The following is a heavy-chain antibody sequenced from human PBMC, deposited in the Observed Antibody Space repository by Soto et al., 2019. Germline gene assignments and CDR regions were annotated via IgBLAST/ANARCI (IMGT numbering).Heavy chain of an antibody. J-gene: IGHJ2*01. CDR2: IYPGDSDT. V-gene: IGHV5-51*01. D-gene: IGHD2-2*01. CDR1: GYTFTSYL. Sequence: GESLKISCKGSGYTFTSYLIGWVRQMPGKGLEWMGIIYPGDSDTRYSPSFQGQVTISADKSISTAYLQWSSLKASDTAMYYCARRARGDIVVVPAAMLDWYFDLWGRGTQVTVSS. CDR3: ARRARGDIVVVPAAMLDWYFDL.